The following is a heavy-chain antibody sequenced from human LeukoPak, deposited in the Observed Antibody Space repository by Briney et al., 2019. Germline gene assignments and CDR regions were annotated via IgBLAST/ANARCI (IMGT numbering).Heavy chain of an antibody. J-gene: IGHJ4*02. Sequence: PGGSLRLSCAASGFTFSTYAMSWVRQAPGKGLEWVSAISGRGDSTYYADSVKGRFTISRDYSKNTLYLQMNSLRAEDTAVYYCAKAPNIAAETWIDYWGQGTLVAVSS. CDR2: ISGRGDST. CDR3: AKAPNIAAETWIDY. CDR1: GFTFSTYA. D-gene: IGHD6-13*01. V-gene: IGHV3-23*01.